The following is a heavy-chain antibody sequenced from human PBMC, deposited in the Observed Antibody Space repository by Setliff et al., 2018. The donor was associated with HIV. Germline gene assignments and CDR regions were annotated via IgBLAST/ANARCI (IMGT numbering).Heavy chain of an antibody. CDR3: AWGTQRPIDS. J-gene: IGHJ4*02. CDR2: TIPLFGKV. Sequence: ASVKVSCKASGYTFTSNHLHWVRQAPGQGLEWMGGTIPLFGKVDYAQKFQGRVAITADRSIDIAYMKLSSLRSEDSAMYFCAWGTQRPIDSWGQGTLVTVSS. CDR1: GYTFTSNH. D-gene: IGHD3-16*01. V-gene: IGHV1-69*06.